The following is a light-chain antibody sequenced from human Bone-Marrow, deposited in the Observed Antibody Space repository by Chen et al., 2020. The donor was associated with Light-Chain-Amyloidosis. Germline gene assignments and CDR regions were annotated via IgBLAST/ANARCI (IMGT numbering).Light chain of an antibody. CDR1: QRISNY. V-gene: IGKV1-39*01. J-gene: IGKJ5*01. CDR2: AAS. CDR3: LQSYSMSSIT. Sequence: DIQMTQSPSSLSASVGDRVTITCRASQRISNYLNWYQQKPGKAPKLLIHAASTLQSGVPLRFSGSGSGTDFILTISSVQPEDFAIYYCLQSYSMSSITFGQGTRLEIK.